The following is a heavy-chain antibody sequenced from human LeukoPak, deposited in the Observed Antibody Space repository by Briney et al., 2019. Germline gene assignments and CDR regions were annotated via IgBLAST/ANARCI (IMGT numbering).Heavy chain of an antibody. J-gene: IGHJ6*03. Sequence: ASVKVSCKASGYTFIGFGITWVRQAPGQGLEWMGWISPYTIKTNYAQSLQGRVTMTTDTSTSTAYMELRSLRSDDTAVYYCAREGGVGPTAPPDYYSYQMDVWGKGTTVTVSS. CDR1: GYTFIGFG. D-gene: IGHD1-26*01. CDR2: ISPYTIKT. V-gene: IGHV1-18*01. CDR3: AREGGVGPTAPPDYYSYQMDV.